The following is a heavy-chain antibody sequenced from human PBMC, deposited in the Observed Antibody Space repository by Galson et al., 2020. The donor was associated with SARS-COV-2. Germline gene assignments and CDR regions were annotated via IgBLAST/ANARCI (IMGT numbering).Heavy chain of an antibody. CDR2: ISGTGGST. Sequence: GESLKISCAATGFTFSSYAMSWVRQAPGNGLEWVSAISGTGGSTYYADSVKGRFTISRDNSKNTLYLQMNSLRAEDTAVYYCAKGGPYYYDSSGYSEYYYYYYMYVWSKGTTVTVSS. J-gene: IGHJ6*03. CDR1: GFTFSSYA. CDR3: AKGGPYYYDSSGYSEYYYYYYMYV. D-gene: IGHD3-22*01. V-gene: IGHV3-23*01.